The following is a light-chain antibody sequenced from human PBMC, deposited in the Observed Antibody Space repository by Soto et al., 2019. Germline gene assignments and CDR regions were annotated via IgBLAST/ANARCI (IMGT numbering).Light chain of an antibody. CDR1: QSVSSSY. J-gene: IGKJ4*01. CDR3: QQYGSSPGT. Sequence: EFVLTQSPGTLSFSPGERATLSCSASQSVSSSYLAWYQQKPGQAPRLLIYNAFNRATGIPDRFSGSGSGTDFTLTISRLEPEDFAVYYCQQYGSSPGTFGGGTKVDI. CDR2: NAF. V-gene: IGKV3-20*01.